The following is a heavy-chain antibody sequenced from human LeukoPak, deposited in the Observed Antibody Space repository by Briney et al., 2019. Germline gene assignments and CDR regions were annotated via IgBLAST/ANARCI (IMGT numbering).Heavy chain of an antibody. D-gene: IGHD2-2*01. CDR2: INPNSGGT. V-gene: IGHV1-2*02. J-gene: IGHJ4*02. CDR3: AKGVVVVPAAVGDYFDY. Sequence: ASVTVSCKASGYTFTGYYMHWVRQAPGQGLEWMGWINPNSGGTNYAQKFQGRVTMTRDTSISTAYMELSRLRSDETAVYYCAKGVVVVPAAVGDYFDYWGQGTLVTVSS. CDR1: GYTFTGYY.